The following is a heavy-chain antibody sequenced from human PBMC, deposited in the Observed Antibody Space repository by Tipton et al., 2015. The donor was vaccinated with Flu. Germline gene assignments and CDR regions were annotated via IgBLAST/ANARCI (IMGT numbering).Heavy chain of an antibody. D-gene: IGHD3-10*01. CDR3: AKAQYYGSGSYSNH. Sequence: LSLTCAASKFTFSSFGMHWVRQAPGKGLEWVALISFDGGNKYYADSVKGRFTISRDNSKNTLYLQMNSLRAEDTAVYYCAKAQYYGSGSYSNHWGQGTLVTVSS. V-gene: IGHV3-30*18. CDR2: ISFDGGNK. CDR1: KFTFSSFG. J-gene: IGHJ4*02.